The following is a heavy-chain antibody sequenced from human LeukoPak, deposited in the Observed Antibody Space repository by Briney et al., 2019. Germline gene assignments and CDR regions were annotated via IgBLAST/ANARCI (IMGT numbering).Heavy chain of an antibody. Sequence: ASVKVSCKASGYTFTGYYMHWVRQAPGQGLEWMGWMNPNSGNTGYAQKFQGRVTMTRITSISTAYMELSSLRSEDTAVYYCAREVASSKEANDYWGQGTLVTVSS. J-gene: IGHJ4*02. CDR2: MNPNSGNT. CDR1: GYTFTGYY. D-gene: IGHD4-11*01. CDR3: AREVASSKEANDY. V-gene: IGHV1-8*02.